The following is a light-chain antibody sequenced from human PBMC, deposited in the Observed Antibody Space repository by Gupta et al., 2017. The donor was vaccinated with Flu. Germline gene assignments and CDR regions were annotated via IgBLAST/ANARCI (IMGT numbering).Light chain of an antibody. V-gene: IGKV3-11*01. CDR2: DAS. J-gene: IGKJ1*01. Sequence: EIVLTQSAATLSLSPGERATLSCRASQSVSSYLAWYQQKPGQAPMLLIYDASNRATGIPGRFSGTSYRLVLPLTIRSLKMKDFALYYFPLCCYWHGWTFGPGTKVEIK. CDR3: PLCCYWHGWT. CDR1: QSVSSY.